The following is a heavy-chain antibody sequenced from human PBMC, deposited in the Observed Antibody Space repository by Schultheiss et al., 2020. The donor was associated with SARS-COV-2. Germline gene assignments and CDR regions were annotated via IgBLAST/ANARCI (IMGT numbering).Heavy chain of an antibody. CDR2: ISGSGGST. J-gene: IGHJ6*02. V-gene: IGHV3-11*04. CDR3: ARESYGMDV. Sequence: LSLTCTVSGGSISSGGYYWSWIRQHPGKGLEWVSAISGSGGSTYYADSVKGRFTISRDNAKNSLYLQMNSLRAEDTAVYYCARESYGMDVWGQGTTVTVSS. CDR1: GGSISSGGYY.